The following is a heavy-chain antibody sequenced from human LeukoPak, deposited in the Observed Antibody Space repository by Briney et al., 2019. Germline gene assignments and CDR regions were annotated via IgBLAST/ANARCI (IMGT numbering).Heavy chain of an antibody. D-gene: IGHD6-13*01. Sequence: GASVKVSCKASGYTFTSYDINWVRQAPGQGLEWMGIINPSGGSTSYAQKFQGRVTMTRDTSTSTVYMELSSLRSEDTAVYYCAREQGGSSWYRTFDYWGQGTLVTVSS. CDR2: INPSGGST. V-gene: IGHV1-46*01. CDR3: AREQGGSSWYRTFDY. J-gene: IGHJ4*02. CDR1: GYTFTSYD.